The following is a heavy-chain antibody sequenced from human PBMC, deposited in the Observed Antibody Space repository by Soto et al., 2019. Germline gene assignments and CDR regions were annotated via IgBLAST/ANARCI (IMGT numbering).Heavy chain of an antibody. Sequence: QVQLQESGPGLVKPSETLSLTCTVSGGSISSYYWSWIRQPPGKGLEWIGYTYYTGSTDYNPSLKSRVTILVDTSKNHFSLKVSSVAAADAAVDYCASIAWDGGYYSYGCLDPWGQGTMVTVAS. D-gene: IGHD3-3*01. CDR2: TYYTGST. V-gene: IGHV4-59*01. J-gene: IGHJ5*02. CDR3: ASIAWDGGYYSYGCLDP. CDR1: GGSISSYY.